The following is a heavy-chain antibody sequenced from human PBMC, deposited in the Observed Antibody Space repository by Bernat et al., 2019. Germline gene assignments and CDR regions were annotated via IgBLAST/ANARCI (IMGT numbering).Heavy chain of an antibody. CDR1: GFTVSSNY. J-gene: IGHJ6*04. CDR3: AREPGYCSGGSCSRMDV. Sequence: EVQLVESGGGLIQPGGSLRLSCAASGFTVSSNYMSWVRQAPGKGLELVSVIYSVGSTYYAHSVKGRFTISRDNSKNTLYLQMNSLGAEDTAVYYCAREPGYCSGGSCSRMDVWGKGTTVTVSS. D-gene: IGHD2-15*01. CDR2: IYSVGST. V-gene: IGHV3-53*01.